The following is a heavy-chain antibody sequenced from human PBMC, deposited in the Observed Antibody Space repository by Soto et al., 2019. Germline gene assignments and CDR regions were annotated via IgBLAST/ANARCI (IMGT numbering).Heavy chain of an antibody. D-gene: IGHD6-13*01. Sequence: SVKVSCKASGGTFSSYAISWVRQAPGQGLEWMGGIIPIFGTANYAQKFQGRVTITADESTSTAYMELSSLRSEDTAVYYCARQPSSSWYYYYGMVFWGQGTTVTVSS. CDR3: ARQPSSSWYYYYGMVF. J-gene: IGHJ6*02. CDR1: GGTFSSYA. CDR2: IIPIFGTA. V-gene: IGHV1-69*13.